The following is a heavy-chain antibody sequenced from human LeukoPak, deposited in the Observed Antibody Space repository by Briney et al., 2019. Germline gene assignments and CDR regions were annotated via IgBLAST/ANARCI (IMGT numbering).Heavy chain of an antibody. CDR3: ARVRYYDFWSGYYSNYYYYYMDV. CDR2: IKQDGSEE. J-gene: IGHJ6*03. CDR1: GFTFSSYW. D-gene: IGHD3-3*01. Sequence: GGSLRLSCAASGFTFSSYWMSWVRQAPGKGLEWVANIKQDGSEEYYVDSVKGRFTISRDNAKNSLYLQMNSLRAEDTAVYYCARVRYYDFWSGYYSNYYYYYMDVWGKGTTVTVSS. V-gene: IGHV3-7*01.